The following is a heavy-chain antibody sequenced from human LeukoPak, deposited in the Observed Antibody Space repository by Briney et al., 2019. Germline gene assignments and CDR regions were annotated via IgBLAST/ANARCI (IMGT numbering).Heavy chain of an antibody. CDR2: ISGSGGST. D-gene: IGHD6-13*01. CDR3: AKALSSSWFDWFDR. J-gene: IGHJ5*02. CDR1: GFTFSRYG. V-gene: IGHV3-23*01. Sequence: GGSLRLSCAASGFTFSRYGMSWVRQAPGKGMEWVSAISGSGGSTYYAASVKGRFTISRDNSKNTLYLQMNSLRAEDTAVYYCAKALSSSWFDWFDRWGQGTLVTVSS.